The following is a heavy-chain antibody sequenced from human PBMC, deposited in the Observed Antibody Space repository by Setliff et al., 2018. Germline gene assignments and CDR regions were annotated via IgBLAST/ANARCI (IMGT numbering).Heavy chain of an antibody. V-gene: IGHV3-20*04. CDR2: INWNGGRT. D-gene: IGHD3-10*01. Sequence: PGGSLRLSCAASGFTFDDYGMSWVRQGPGKGLGWVSGINWNGGRTGYADSVKGRFTRSREHAKNSLYLQLNSLRAEDTALYYCARDSVTMVRGVIRSYYYYYMDVWGKGTTVTVSS. CDR3: ARDSVTMVRGVIRSYYYYYMDV. CDR1: GFTFDDYG. J-gene: IGHJ6*03.